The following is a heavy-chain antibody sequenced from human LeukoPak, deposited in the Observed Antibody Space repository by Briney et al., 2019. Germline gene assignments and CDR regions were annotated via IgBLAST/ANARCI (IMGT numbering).Heavy chain of an antibody. CDR2: ISGSGGST. CDR1: GFTFSSYA. CDR3: AKGQKDEYYFDY. Sequence: GASLRLSCAASGFTFSSYAMSWVRQDPGKGLEWVSAISGSGGSTYYADSVKGRFTISRDNSKNTLYLQMNSLRAEDTAVYYCAKGQKDEYYFDYWGQGTLATVSS. J-gene: IGHJ4*02. V-gene: IGHV3-23*01.